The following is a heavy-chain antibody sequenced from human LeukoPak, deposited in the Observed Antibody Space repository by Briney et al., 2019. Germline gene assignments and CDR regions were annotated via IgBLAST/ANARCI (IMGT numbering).Heavy chain of an antibody. D-gene: IGHD6-19*01. CDR1: GGSISSGGYY. Sequence: PSQTLSLTCTVSGGSISSGGYYWSWIRQHPGKGLEWIGYIYYSGSTYYNPSLKSRVTISVDTSKNQSSLKLSSVTAADTAVCYCARVIAVTGMAHWFDPWGQGTLVTVSS. V-gene: IGHV4-31*03. J-gene: IGHJ5*02. CDR3: ARVIAVTGMAHWFDP. CDR2: IYYSGST.